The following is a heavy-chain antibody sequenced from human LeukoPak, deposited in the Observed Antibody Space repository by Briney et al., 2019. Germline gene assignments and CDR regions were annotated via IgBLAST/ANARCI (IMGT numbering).Heavy chain of an antibody. CDR2: ISYDGSNK. CDR1: GFTFSSYA. Sequence: GGSLRLSCAASGFTFSSYAMHWVRQAPGKGLEWVAVISYDGSNKYYADSVKGRFTISRDNSKNTLYLQMNSLRAEDTAVYYCARAFRKRVVREGYYYYGMDVWGQGTTVTVSS. V-gene: IGHV3-30*04. CDR3: ARAFRKRVVREGYYYYGMDV. D-gene: IGHD3-10*01. J-gene: IGHJ6*02.